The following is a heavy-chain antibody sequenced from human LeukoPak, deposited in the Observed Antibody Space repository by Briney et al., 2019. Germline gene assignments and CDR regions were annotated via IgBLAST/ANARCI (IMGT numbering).Heavy chain of an antibody. D-gene: IGHD6-13*01. Sequence: ASVKVSCKASGYTFTSYYMHWVRQAPGQGLEWMGIINPSGGSTSYAQKFQGRVTMTRDTSTSTVYMELSSLRSEDTAVYYCAREPETYSSSWYYYYYGMDVWGQGTTVTVSS. CDR2: INPSGGST. CDR1: GYTFTSYY. V-gene: IGHV1-46*01. CDR3: AREPETYSSSWYYYYYGMDV. J-gene: IGHJ6*02.